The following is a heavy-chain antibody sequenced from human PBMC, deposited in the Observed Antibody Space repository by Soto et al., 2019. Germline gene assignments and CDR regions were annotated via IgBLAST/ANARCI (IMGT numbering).Heavy chain of an antibody. CDR3: ARTLRDVAAAGSGLSFDY. CDR2: IHAGNGNT. V-gene: IGHV1-3*01. D-gene: IGHD6-13*01. J-gene: IGHJ4*02. CDR1: GYTFTSYV. Sequence: ASVKVSCKASGYTFTSYVLHWVRQAPGQRLEWMGWIHAGNGNTKYSQTFQGRVTITRDTSASTAYMELSSLRSEDTAVYYCARTLRDVAAAGSGLSFDYWGQGTLVTGSS.